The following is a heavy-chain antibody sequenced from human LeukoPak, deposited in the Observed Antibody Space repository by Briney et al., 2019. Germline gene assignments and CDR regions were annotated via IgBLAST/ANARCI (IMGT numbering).Heavy chain of an antibody. Sequence: GESLKISCKGSGYSFPTYWIGWVRQMPGKGLEWMGIIYPADSDTRYSPSFQGQVTISADKSISTAHLQWSSLKASDSAIYYCARLLGYSADYWGQGTLVTVSS. CDR2: IYPADSDT. CDR1: GYSFPTYW. CDR3: ARLLGYSADY. D-gene: IGHD2-15*01. V-gene: IGHV5-51*01. J-gene: IGHJ4*02.